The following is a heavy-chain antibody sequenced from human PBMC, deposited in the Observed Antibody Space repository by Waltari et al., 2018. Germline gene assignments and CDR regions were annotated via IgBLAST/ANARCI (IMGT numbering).Heavy chain of an antibody. V-gene: IGHV4-59*01. CDR3: ARVGKLGYCSSTSCYTGAFDI. CDR1: GGSISRYY. D-gene: IGHD2-2*02. J-gene: IGHJ3*02. CDR2: IYYSGST. Sequence: QVQLQESGPGLVKPSETLSLPCTVSGGSISRYYWRWIRQPPGQGLEWIGYIYYSGSTNYNPSLKSRVTISVDTSKNQFSLKLSSVTAADTAVYYCARVGKLGYCSSTSCYTGAFDIWGQGTMVTVSS.